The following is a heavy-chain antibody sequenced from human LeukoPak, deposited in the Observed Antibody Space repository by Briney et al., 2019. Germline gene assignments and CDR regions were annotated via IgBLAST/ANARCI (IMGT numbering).Heavy chain of an antibody. J-gene: IGHJ4*02. CDR1: GFTFSSYG. CDR2: IRYDGSNK. Sequence: PGGSLRLSCAASGFTFSSYGMHWVRQAPGKGLEWVAFIRYDGSNKYYADSVKGRFTISRDNSRNTLYLQMNSLRAEDTAVYYCAKDLTGVGANMFDYWGQGTLVTVSS. CDR3: AKDLTGVGANMFDY. V-gene: IGHV3-30*02. D-gene: IGHD1-26*01.